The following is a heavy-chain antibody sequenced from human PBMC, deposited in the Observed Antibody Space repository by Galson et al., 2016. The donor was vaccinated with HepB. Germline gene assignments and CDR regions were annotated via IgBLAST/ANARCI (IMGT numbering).Heavy chain of an antibody. CDR3: AKDFDPSEWVLPVLWEDYGMDV. D-gene: IGHD3-22*01. Sequence: SLRLSCAASGFTFSTYAMHWVRQAPGKGLEWVAVIRHDGSNKYYADSVKGRFTISRDNSKDTLYLQMNSLRAEDTAVYYCAKDFDPSEWVLPVLWEDYGMDVWGQGTTVTVSS. J-gene: IGHJ6*02. CDR2: IRHDGSNK. V-gene: IGHV3-33*03. CDR1: GFTFSTYA.